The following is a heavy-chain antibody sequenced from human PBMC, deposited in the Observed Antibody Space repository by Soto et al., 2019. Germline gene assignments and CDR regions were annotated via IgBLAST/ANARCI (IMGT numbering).Heavy chain of an antibody. CDR2: IYSSGVT. CDR3: ARGYASGSPRHYFDY. J-gene: IGHJ4*02. D-gene: IGHD3-10*01. Sequence: SETLSLTCTVSSGWINTEDYYWSCIRKFPGKGLELIGYIYSSGVTYYNPSLKSRVTISVDTSKKQFSLKLAYVTSADTALYYCARGYASGSPRHYFDYWGQGSLVTVSS. V-gene: IGHV4-31*03. CDR1: SGWINTEDYY.